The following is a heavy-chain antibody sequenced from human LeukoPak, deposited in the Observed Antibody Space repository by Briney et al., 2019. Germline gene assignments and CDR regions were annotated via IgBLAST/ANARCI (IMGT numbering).Heavy chain of an antibody. V-gene: IGHV3-30*02. Sequence: GGSLRLSCAASGFNFSNSGMHWVRQVPGKGLEWVTFIRSDGSNNNYADSVKGRFTISRDNSKNTLYLQMNSLRAEDTAVYYCAKDLGYWGQGILVTVSS. CDR3: AKDLGY. CDR1: GFNFSNSG. CDR2: IRSDGSNN. J-gene: IGHJ4*02.